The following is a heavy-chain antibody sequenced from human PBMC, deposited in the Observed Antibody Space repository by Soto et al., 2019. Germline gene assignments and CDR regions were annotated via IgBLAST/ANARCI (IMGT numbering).Heavy chain of an antibody. J-gene: IGHJ6*02. CDR1: GFTFSSYS. Sequence: PGGSLRLSCAASGFTFSSYSMNWVRQAPGKGLEWVSYISSSSSTIYYADSVKGRFTISRDNAKNSLYLQMNSLRAEDTAVYYCTISGYSSWFDSPMDVWGQGTTVTVSS. CDR3: TISGYSSWFDSPMDV. CDR2: ISSSSSTI. D-gene: IGHD6-13*01. V-gene: IGHV3-48*01.